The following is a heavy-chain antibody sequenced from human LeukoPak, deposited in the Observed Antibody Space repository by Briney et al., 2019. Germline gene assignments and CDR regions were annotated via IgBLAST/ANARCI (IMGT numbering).Heavy chain of an antibody. CDR3: ARRSSGWQRAFDY. CDR1: GYTFTSYD. J-gene: IGHJ4*02. D-gene: IGHD6-19*01. V-gene: IGHV1-8*03. CDR2: MNPNSGNT. Sequence: RASVKVSCKASGYTFTSYDINWVRQATGQGLEWMGWMNPNSGNTGYAQKFQGRVTITRNTSISTAYMELSSLRSEDTAVYYCARRSSGWQRAFDYWGQGTLVTVSS.